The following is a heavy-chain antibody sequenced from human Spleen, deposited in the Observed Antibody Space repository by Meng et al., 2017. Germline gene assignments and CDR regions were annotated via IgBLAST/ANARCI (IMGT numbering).Heavy chain of an antibody. CDR1: GYIFSGTY. J-gene: IGHJ4*02. V-gene: IGHV1-2*02. Sequence: ASVKVSCKPSGYIFSGTYMHWVRQTPGQGLEWMGWINPNSGATTYAQKFQDRVNMTTDTSITIAYMELSGLRSDDTAMYYCARDEDISAAGKLFGDYWGQGTLVTVSS. CDR3: ARDEDISAAGKLFGDY. D-gene: IGHD6-25*01. CDR2: INPNSGAT.